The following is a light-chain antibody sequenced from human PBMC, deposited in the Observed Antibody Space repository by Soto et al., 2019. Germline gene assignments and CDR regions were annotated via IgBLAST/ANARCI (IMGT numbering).Light chain of an antibody. V-gene: IGKV1-5*01. Sequence: DFQMTQSPSTLSASVGYRVTITCRASQNIRSRLAWFQQKPGKAPKILIYDASSLESGVPQRFSGSGSGTEFTLTVSSMKTDYFSTYYCQQYHSYWTFGQGTKVDIK. J-gene: IGKJ1*01. CDR3: QQYHSYWT. CDR1: QNIRSR. CDR2: DAS.